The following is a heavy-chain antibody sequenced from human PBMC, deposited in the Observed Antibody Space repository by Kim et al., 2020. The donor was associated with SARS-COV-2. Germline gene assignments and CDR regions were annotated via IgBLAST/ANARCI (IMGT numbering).Heavy chain of an antibody. CDR1: GFTFSDYY. V-gene: IGHV3-11*05. CDR2: ISSSSLYT. D-gene: IGHD6-19*01. J-gene: IGHJ4*02. CDR3: AKDGSSTGWRAPFFDS. Sequence: GGSLRLSCAASGFTFSDYYMGWIRQAPGKGLEWVSVISSSSLYTNYADSVKCRFTISRDNAKNSLYLQMNSLRAEDTAIYYCAKDGSSTGWRAPFFDSWGQGTLVTVSS.